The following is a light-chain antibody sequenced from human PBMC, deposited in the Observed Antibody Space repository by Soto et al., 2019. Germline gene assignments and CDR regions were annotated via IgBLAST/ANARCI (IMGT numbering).Light chain of an antibody. Sequence: QLVLTQPPSVSGAPGQRVTISCTGSSSNIGAGYDVHWYQQLPGTAPKLLMYGNSNRPSGVPDRFSGSKSGTSASLAITGLQAEDEAVYYCQSFGSSLIVFGTGTKVTVL. CDR1: SSNIGAGYD. V-gene: IGLV1-40*01. CDR2: GNS. CDR3: QSFGSSLIV. J-gene: IGLJ1*01.